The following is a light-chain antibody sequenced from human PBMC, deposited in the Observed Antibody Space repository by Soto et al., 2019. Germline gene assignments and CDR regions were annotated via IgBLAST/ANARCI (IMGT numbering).Light chain of an antibody. Sequence: AIQLTQSPSSLSASVGDRVTITCRASQGISSALAWYQQKPGKAPNLLIYDASSLESGVPSRFSGSGSGTDFTLTISSLQPKDFATYYCQQFNNYPLTFGGGTKVEIK. CDR2: DAS. J-gene: IGKJ4*01. CDR3: QQFNNYPLT. CDR1: QGISSA. V-gene: IGKV1D-13*01.